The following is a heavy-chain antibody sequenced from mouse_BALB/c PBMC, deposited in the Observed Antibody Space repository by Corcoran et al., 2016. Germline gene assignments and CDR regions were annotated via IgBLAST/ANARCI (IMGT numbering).Heavy chain of an antibody. CDR3: ARLDAYYAMDY. V-gene: IGHV9-1*02. Sequence: QIQLVQSGPELKKPEETVKISCKASGFTFPTYEMTWVKQAPGKGLKWMGWINTYTGEPTYADDFKGRFAFSLETSASTAYLQINNLKNEDMATYFCARLDAYYAMDYWGQGTSVTVSS. J-gene: IGHJ4*01. CDR1: GFTFPTYE. CDR2: INTYTGEP.